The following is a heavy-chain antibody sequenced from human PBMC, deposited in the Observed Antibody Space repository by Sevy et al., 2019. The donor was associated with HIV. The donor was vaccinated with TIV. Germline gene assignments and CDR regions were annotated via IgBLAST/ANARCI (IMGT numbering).Heavy chain of an antibody. Sequence: GGSLRLSCAASGFTFTNYAMNWVRLAPGKGLEWVSGISGSGGSGYKAHYADSVKGRLTISRDDSKNSLYLQMNSLRAEDTALYYCARKYDSSGYFDCWGQGTLVTVSS. V-gene: IGHV3-23*01. J-gene: IGHJ4*02. CDR2: ISGSGGSGYKA. D-gene: IGHD3-22*01. CDR1: GFTFTNYA. CDR3: ARKYDSSGYFDC.